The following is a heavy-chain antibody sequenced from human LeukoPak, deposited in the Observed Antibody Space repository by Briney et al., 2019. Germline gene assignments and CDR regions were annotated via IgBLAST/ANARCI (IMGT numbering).Heavy chain of an antibody. V-gene: IGHV4-34*01. CDR1: GGSFSGYY. CDR2: INHSGRT. D-gene: IGHD3-10*01. J-gene: IGHJ4*02. Sequence: AETLSLTCAVYGGSFSGYYWSWIRQPPGKGLEWIGEINHSGRTNYTPYINSRVTIPVDTSKNQFSLKLRSVTAADTAVYYCARGPGGSGNNGYWGQGNLVPVSP. CDR3: ARGPGGSGNNGY.